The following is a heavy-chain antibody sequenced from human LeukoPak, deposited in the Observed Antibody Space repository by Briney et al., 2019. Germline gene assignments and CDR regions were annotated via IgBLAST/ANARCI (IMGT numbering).Heavy chain of an antibody. Sequence: SETLSLTCTVSGGSIRSHYWSWIRQPPGKGLEWIGYIYYSGSTNYNPSLKSRVTISVDTSKIHFSLKLSSATAADTAIYYCAGPGGDSSGYYSPYWYFDLWGRGTLVTVSS. J-gene: IGHJ2*01. V-gene: IGHV4-59*08. CDR1: GGSIRSHY. CDR2: IYYSGST. CDR3: AGPGGDSSGYYSPYWYFDL. D-gene: IGHD3-22*01.